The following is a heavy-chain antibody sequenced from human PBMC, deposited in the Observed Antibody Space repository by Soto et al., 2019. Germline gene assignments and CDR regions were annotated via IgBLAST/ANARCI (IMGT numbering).Heavy chain of an antibody. J-gene: IGHJ6*02. CDR1: GYTFTSYG. V-gene: IGHV1-18*01. D-gene: IGHD6-6*01. CDR3: ARVVYQQLVRTQSYYCCGMDV. CDR2: ISAYNGNT. Sequence: QVQLVQSGAEVKKPGASVKVSCKASGYTFTSYGISWVRQAPGQGLEWMGWISAYNGNTNYAQKLQGRVTMTTDTPARTAYMELSSMGSDNTAVYYCARVVYQQLVRTQSYYCCGMDVWGQGTTVTVCS.